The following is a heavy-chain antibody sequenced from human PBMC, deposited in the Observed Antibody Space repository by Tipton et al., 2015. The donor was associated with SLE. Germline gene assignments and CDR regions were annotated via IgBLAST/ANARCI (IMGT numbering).Heavy chain of an antibody. D-gene: IGHD6-13*01. CDR3: ARVIAAPPYAVDV. V-gene: IGHV3-30*04. Sequence: SLRLSCAASGFIFSIYAMHWVRQAPGKGLEWVALISYDGSNKYYADSVKGRFTISRDNSRNTLYLQMNSLRAEDTAVYYCARVIAAPPYAVDVWGQGTTVTVSS. J-gene: IGHJ6*02. CDR2: ISYDGSNK. CDR1: GFIFSIYA.